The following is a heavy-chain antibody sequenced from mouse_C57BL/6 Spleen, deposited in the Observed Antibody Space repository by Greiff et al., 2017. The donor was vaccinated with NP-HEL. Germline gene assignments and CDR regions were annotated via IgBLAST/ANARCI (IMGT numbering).Heavy chain of an antibody. V-gene: IGHV1-64*01. CDR2: IHPNSGST. CDR3: ARKGNDYDGDYYAMDY. J-gene: IGHJ4*01. D-gene: IGHD2-4*01. Sequence: QVQLQQPGAELVKPGASVKLSCKASGYTFTSYWMHWVKQRPGQGLEWIGMIHPNSGSTNYNEKFKSKATLTVDKSSSTAYMQRSSLTSEDSAVYYCARKGNDYDGDYYAMDYWGQGTSVTVSS. CDR1: GYTFTSYW.